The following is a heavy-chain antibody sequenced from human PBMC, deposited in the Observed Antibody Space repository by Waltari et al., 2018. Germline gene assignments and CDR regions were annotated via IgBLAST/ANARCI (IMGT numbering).Heavy chain of an antibody. Sequence: QVQLVESGGGVVQPGGSLRLSCEASGFMITAYGIHWVRQAPGKGLEWVADIWANGYQKDYRDSGKGRFTISRDSSRNTVDLQLNGLRDDDTAVYYCARNADRTNKYWYLDLWGRGTLVGVSS. V-gene: IGHV3-33*01. J-gene: IGHJ2*01. CDR2: IWANGYQK. CDR1: GFMITAYG. D-gene: IGHD3-16*01. CDR3: ARNADRTNKYWYLDL.